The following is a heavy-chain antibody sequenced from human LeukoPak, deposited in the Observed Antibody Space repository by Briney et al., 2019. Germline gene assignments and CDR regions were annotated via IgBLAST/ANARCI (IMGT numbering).Heavy chain of an antibody. Sequence: GGSLRLSCTASGFTFGDYAMSWFRQAPGKGLEWVGFIRSKAYGGTTEYAASVKGRFTISRDDSKSIAYLQMNSLKTEDTAVYYCTRDLGRQQLVRGPFDYWGQGTLVTVSS. CDR1: GFTFGDYA. D-gene: IGHD6-13*01. CDR3: TRDLGRQQLVRGPFDY. V-gene: IGHV3-49*03. CDR2: IRSKAYGGTT. J-gene: IGHJ4*02.